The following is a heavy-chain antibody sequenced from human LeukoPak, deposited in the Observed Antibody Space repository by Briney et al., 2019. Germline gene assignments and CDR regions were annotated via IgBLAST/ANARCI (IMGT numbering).Heavy chain of an antibody. CDR3: AKGAGGSWSYLPYYFDY. CDR2: ISWNSGSI. CDR1: GFTSDDYA. J-gene: IGHJ4*02. Sequence: PGRSLRLSCAASGFTSDDYAMHWVRQAPGKGLEWVSGISWNSGSIGYADSVKGRFTISRDNAKNSLYLQMNSLRAEDTALYYCAKGAGGSWSYLPYYFDYWGQGTLVTVSS. D-gene: IGHD1-26*01. V-gene: IGHV3-9*02.